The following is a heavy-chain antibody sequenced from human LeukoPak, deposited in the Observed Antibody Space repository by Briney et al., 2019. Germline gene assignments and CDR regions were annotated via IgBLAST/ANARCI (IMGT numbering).Heavy chain of an antibody. CDR3: ARSTVSPDHYFYMDV. CDR1: GYSFTTYW. D-gene: IGHD4-17*01. CDR2: IYPGDSDT. V-gene: IGHV5-51*01. Sequence: GESLKISCKASGYSFTTYWIGCVRQTPENRLEWMGIIYPGDSDTRYSPSFQGQVIMSADKSISTAYLQWSSLKASDTAMYYCARSTVSPDHYFYMDVWGKGTTVTVSS. J-gene: IGHJ6*03.